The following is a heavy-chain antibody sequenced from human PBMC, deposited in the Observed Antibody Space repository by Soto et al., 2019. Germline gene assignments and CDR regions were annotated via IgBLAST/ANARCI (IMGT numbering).Heavy chain of an antibody. Sequence: GGSLRLSCAASGFICSSYDMSWVRQAPGKGLESVSTILVGGSPHYEDSVRGRFTIARDGSKNTVDLQMNSLTAGDTAVYYCPKATATGGGAFDICGQGRKVTVSS. CDR1: GFICSSYD. CDR3: PKATATGGGAFDI. D-gene: IGHD2-8*02. J-gene: IGHJ3*02. V-gene: IGHV3-23*02. CDR2: ILVGGSP.